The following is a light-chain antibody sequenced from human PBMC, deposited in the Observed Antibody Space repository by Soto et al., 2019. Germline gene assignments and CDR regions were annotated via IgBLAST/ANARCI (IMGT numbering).Light chain of an antibody. Sequence: DIQMTQSPXSXXASVXXXXXXXXQXXXXXTNFLNWYQQKPGKAPKLLIYVASNLETGVPSRFSGSGSGTDFTLTISSLQPEDIATYYCHQYDILPWTFGQGTKVEIK. J-gene: IGKJ1*01. V-gene: IGKV1-33*01. CDR2: VAS. CDR1: XXXTNF. CDR3: HQYDILPWT.